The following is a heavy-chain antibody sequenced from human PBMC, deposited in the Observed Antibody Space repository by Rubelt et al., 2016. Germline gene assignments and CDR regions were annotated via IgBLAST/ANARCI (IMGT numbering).Heavy chain of an antibody. Sequence: GSLRLSCAASGFTFSSYSMNWVRQAPGKGLEWVSYISSDSSTVYYADSVTGRFTISRDNAKNSLSLQMDSLRDEDTAVYYCARDFAWAFDYWGQGILVTVSS. CDR1: GFTFSSYS. D-gene: IGHD3-9*01. V-gene: IGHV3-48*02. J-gene: IGHJ4*02. CDR3: ARDFAWAFDY. CDR2: ISSDSSTV.